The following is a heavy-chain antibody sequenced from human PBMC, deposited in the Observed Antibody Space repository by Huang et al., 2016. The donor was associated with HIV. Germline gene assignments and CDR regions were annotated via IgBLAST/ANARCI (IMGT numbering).Heavy chain of an antibody. CDR1: GGSFTNYY. J-gene: IGHJ4*02. Sequence: QVQLQQWGTGLLKPSETLSLKCAVYGGSFTNYYWSWIRQSPGKGPEWIGEINNRGSSTQYPSLRSRVAMSIDTSKSQFYLTQTSGTAADTGVYYCARPNMTDVTPDSSWNYFDSWGQGTLVIVSS. CDR2: INNRGSS. CDR3: ARPNMTDVTPDSSWNYFDS. V-gene: IGHV4-34*01. D-gene: IGHD2-21*02.